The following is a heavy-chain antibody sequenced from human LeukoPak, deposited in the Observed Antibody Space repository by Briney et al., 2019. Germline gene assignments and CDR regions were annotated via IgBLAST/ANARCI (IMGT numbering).Heavy chain of an antibody. CDR2: IYYSGST. J-gene: IGHJ4*02. V-gene: IGHV4-59*01. CDR1: GGSISSYY. Sequence: SETLSLTCTVSGGSISSYYWSWIWQPPGKGLEWIGYIYYSGSTNYNPSLKSRVTISVDTSKNQFSLKLSSVTAADTAVYYCARVQYYYDSSGYYLFDYWGQGTLVTVSS. CDR3: ARVQYYYDSSGYYLFDY. D-gene: IGHD3-22*01.